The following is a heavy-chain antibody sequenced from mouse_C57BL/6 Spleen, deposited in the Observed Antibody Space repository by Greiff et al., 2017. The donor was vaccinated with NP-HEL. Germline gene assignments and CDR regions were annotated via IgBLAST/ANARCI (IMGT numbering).Heavy chain of an antibody. Sequence: QVQLKESGPELVKPGASVKISCKASGYAFSSSWMNWVKQRPGKGLEWIGRIYPGDGDTNYNGKFKGKATLTADKSSSTAYMQLSSLTSEDSAVYFCARGSSYDAMDYWGQGTSVTVSS. CDR2: IYPGDGDT. CDR1: GYAFSSSW. CDR3: ARGSSYDAMDY. V-gene: IGHV1-82*01. J-gene: IGHJ4*01. D-gene: IGHD3-1*01.